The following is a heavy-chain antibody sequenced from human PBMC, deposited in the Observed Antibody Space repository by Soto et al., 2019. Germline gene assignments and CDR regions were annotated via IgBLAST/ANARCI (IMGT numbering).Heavy chain of an antibody. Sequence: SETLSLTCTVSGGSISSYYWSWIRQPPGKGLEWIGYIYYSGSTNYNPSLKSRVTISVDTSKNQFSLKLSSVTAADTAVYYCARQVGATTRGYFDYWGQGPLVTV. D-gene: IGHD1-26*01. CDR3: ARQVGATTRGYFDY. V-gene: IGHV4-59*01. J-gene: IGHJ4*02. CDR2: IYYSGST. CDR1: GGSISSYY.